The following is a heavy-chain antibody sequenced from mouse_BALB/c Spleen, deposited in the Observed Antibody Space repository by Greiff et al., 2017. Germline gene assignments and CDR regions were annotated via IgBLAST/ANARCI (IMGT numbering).Heavy chain of an antibody. V-gene: IGHV1-4*01. J-gene: IGHJ4*01. CDR3: ARSLSYDYGAMDY. CDR2: INPSSGYT. D-gene: IGHD2-4*01. CDR1: GYTFTSYT. Sequence: VQLQQSGAELARPGASVKMSCKASGYTFTSYTMHWVKQRPGQGLEWIGYINPSSGYTNYNQKFKDKATLTADKSSSTAYMQLSSLTSEDSAVYYCARSLSYDYGAMDYWGQGTSVTVSS.